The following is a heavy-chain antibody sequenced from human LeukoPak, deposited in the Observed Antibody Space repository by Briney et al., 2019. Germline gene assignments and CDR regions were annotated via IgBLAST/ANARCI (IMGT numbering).Heavy chain of an antibody. CDR2: MNPNSGNT. CDR1: GYTFTSYD. D-gene: IGHD2-21*02. J-gene: IGHJ2*01. V-gene: IGHV1-8*01. CDR3: ARERTDIVVVTATTYWYFDL. Sequence: ASVKVSCKASGYTFTSYDINWVRQATGQGLEWMGWMNPNSGNTGYAQKFQGRVTMTRNTSISTAYMELSSLRSEDTAVYYCARERTDIVVVTATTYWYFDLWGRGTLVTVSS.